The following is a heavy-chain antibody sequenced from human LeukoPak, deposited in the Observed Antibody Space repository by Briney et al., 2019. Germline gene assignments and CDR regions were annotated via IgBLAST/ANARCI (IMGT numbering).Heavy chain of an antibody. CDR1: GGSISSYS. V-gene: IGHV4-59*01. D-gene: IGHD3-3*01. Sequence: PSETLSLTCTVSGGSISSYSWSWIRQPPGKGLEWIGYIYYSGSTNYNPSLKSRVTISVDTSKNQFSLKLSSVTAADTAVYYCARVGYDFWSGSHYYYYYMDVWGKGTTVTVSS. CDR3: ARVGYDFWSGSHYYYYYMDV. CDR2: IYYSGST. J-gene: IGHJ6*03.